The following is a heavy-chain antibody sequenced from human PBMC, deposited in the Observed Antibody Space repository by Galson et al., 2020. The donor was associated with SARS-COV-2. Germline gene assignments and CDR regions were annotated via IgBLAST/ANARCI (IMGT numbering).Heavy chain of an antibody. J-gene: IGHJ4*02. V-gene: IGHV3-21*01. CDR2: ISSSSSYI. CDR1: GFTFSSYS. Sequence: KIGESLKISCAASGFTFSSYSMNWVRQAPGKGLEWVSSISSSSSYIYYADSVKGRFTISRDNAKNSLYLQMNSLRAEDTAVYYCARVPWDSSGYYYVDPDFDYWGQGTLVTVSS. CDR3: ARVPWDSSGYYYVDPDFDY. D-gene: IGHD3-22*01.